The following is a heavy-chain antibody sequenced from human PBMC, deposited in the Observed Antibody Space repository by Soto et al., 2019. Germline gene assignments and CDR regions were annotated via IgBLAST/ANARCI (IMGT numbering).Heavy chain of an antibody. CDR1: GVSTSIYY. J-gene: IGHJ3*01. D-gene: IGHD2-15*01. CDR3: ATTLAARGAFDV. CDR2: IYASRTT. Sequence: SETLSLTCSVSGVSTSIYYWTWIRQSAGKGLEWIGRIYASRTTHYNPSLNSRVTMSVDTSRNQFSLKLSSVTATDTALYYCATTLAARGAFDVRGQGTMVTVSS. V-gene: IGHV4-4*07.